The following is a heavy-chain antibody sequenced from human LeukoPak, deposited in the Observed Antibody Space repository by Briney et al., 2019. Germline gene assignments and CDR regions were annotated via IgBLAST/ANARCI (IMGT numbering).Heavy chain of an antibody. D-gene: IGHD6-19*01. CDR3: GRSASGWGFHD. J-gene: IGHJ4*02. Sequence: GESLKISCKGSGYNFATYWIGWLRQMSGKGLEWMGIIYPGDSDTRYSPSFQGQVTTSADNSISTAYLQWSSLKASDSAMYYCGRSASGWGFHDWGQGTLVTVSS. CDR1: GYNFATYW. V-gene: IGHV5-51*01. CDR2: IYPGDSDT.